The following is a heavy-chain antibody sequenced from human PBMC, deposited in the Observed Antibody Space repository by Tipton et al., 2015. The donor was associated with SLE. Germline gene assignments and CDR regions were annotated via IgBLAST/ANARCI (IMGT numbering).Heavy chain of an antibody. V-gene: IGHV4-59*01. Sequence: LSLTCAVSGASIRTYYWSWIRQSPGKGLEWIGHMYHSGSTNYNPSLASRVTISIDKSKNQLSLTLNSVTTADTAMYYCARGTPFMEWERNWFDPWGQGTLVTVSS. CDR1: GASIRTYY. CDR2: MYHSGST. J-gene: IGHJ5*01. CDR3: ARGTPFMEWERNWFDP. D-gene: IGHD3-3*01.